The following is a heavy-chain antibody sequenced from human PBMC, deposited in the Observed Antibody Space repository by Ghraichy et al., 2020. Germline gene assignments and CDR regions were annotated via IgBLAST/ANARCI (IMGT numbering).Heavy chain of an antibody. V-gene: IGHV4-34*01. CDR3: ARGAGPDGARAFDI. D-gene: IGHD4-17*01. CDR2: INHSGST. CDR1: GGSFSGYY. J-gene: IGHJ3*02. Sequence: SETLSLTCAVYGGSFSGYYWSWIRQPPGKGLEWIGEINHSGSTNYNPSLKSRVTISVDTSKNQFSLKLSSVTAADTAVYYCARGAGPDGARAFDIWGQGTMVTVSS.